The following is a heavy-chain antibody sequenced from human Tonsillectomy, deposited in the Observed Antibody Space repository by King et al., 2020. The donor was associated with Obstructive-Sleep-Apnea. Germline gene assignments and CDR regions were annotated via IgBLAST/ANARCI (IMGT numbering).Heavy chain of an antibody. Sequence: TLKESGPTLVKPTQTLTLTCTFSGFSLRTSGGGVGWIRQPPGKALEWLARIYWDDDKRYSPSLKSRLTVTRDTSKNEVVLTMTTMDPVDTATYYCARRGKYYDILTGYYNGDWFDPWGQGTLVTVSS. V-gene: IGHV2-5*02. CDR2: IYWDDDK. D-gene: IGHD3-9*01. CDR3: ARRGKYYDILTGYYNGDWFDP. J-gene: IGHJ5*02. CDR1: GFSLRTSGGG.